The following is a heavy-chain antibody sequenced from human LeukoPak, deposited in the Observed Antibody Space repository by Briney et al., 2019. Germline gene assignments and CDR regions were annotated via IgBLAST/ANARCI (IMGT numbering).Heavy chain of an antibody. V-gene: IGHV3-30*04. CDR1: GFTFSSYA. CDR2: ISYDGSNK. D-gene: IGHD2-21*02. J-gene: IGHJ4*02. CDR3: AKRVVVTATKYFDY. Sequence: GRSLRLSCAASGFTFSSYAIHWVRQAPGKGLEWVAVISYDGSNKYYADSVKGRFTISRDNSKNTLYLRMNSLRAEDTAVYYCAKRVVVTATKYFDYWGQGALVTVSS.